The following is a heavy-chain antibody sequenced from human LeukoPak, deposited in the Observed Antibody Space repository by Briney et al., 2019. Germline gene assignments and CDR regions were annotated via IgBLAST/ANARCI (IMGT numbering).Heavy chain of an antibody. D-gene: IGHD5-18*01. V-gene: IGHV4-59*11. Sequence: PSETLSLTCTVFGGSISGHYWNWIRQPPGKGLEWIAYLFDSVNTKDNPSLQSRLTLSADTSKNQFSLRLSSVTAADTAVYYCATIKRGSIFGYFDFWGQGIKVTVSS. J-gene: IGHJ4*02. CDR3: ATIKRGSIFGYFDF. CDR2: LFDSVNT. CDR1: GGSISGHY.